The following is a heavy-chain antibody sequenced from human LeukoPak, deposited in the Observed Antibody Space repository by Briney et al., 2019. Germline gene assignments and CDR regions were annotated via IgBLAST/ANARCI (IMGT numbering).Heavy chain of an antibody. CDR1: GFTFDDYA. CDR2: ISWNSGSI. Sequence: GRSLRLSCAASGFTFDDYAMHWVRQAPGKGLEWVSGISWNSGSIGYADSVKGRFTISRDNAKNSLYLQMNSLRAEDMALYYCAKGYSNNLGVVDYWGQGTLVTVSS. V-gene: IGHV3-9*03. D-gene: IGHD4-11*01. CDR3: AKGYSNNLGVVDY. J-gene: IGHJ4*02.